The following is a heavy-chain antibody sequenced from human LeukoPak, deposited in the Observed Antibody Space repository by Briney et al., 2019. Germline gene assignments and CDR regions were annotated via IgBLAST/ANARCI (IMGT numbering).Heavy chain of an antibody. Sequence: PGGSLRLSCAASGFTFSDAWMTWVRQAPGKGLEWVGHIKSKIDGGTTDYAAPVKGGFTISGDDSKNTVYLQMNSLKSEDTAVYFCTPGWYWGQGTLVTVSS. CDR2: IKSKIDGGTT. V-gene: IGHV3-15*01. D-gene: IGHD6-19*01. J-gene: IGHJ4*02. CDR1: GFTFSDAW. CDR3: TPGWY.